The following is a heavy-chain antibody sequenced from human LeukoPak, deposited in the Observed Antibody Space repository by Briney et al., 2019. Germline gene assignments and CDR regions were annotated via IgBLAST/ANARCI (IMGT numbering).Heavy chain of an antibody. CDR2: IYYTGST. CDR1: GGSINGYY. Sequence: SETLSLTCTVSGGSINGYYWSWIRQSPGKGLESLGYIYYTGSTNYNPSLKSRVTISVDTSKNQFSLKLSSVTAADTAVYYCARGDTAMVPPLGYWGQGTLVTVSS. J-gene: IGHJ4*02. CDR3: ARGDTAMVPPLGY. V-gene: IGHV4-59*12. D-gene: IGHD5-18*01.